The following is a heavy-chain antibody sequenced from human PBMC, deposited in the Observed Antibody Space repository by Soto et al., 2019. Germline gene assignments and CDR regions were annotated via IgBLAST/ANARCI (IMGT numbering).Heavy chain of an antibody. CDR2: IYYSGST. CDR3: ARERLDYFDY. CDR1: GGSVSSGSYY. Sequence: PSLTCTVSGGSVSSGSYYWSWIRQPPGKGLEWIGYIYYSGSTNYNPSLKSRVTISVDTSKNQFSLKLSSVTAADTAVYYCARERLDYFDYWGQGTLVTVSS. J-gene: IGHJ4*02. V-gene: IGHV4-61*01.